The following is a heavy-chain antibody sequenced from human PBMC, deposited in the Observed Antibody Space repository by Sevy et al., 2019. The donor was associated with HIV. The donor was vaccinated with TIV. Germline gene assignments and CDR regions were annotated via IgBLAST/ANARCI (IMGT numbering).Heavy chain of an antibody. CDR1: GFTFSSYW. CDR2: IKQDGSEK. Sequence: GGALRLSCTASGFTFSSYWMSWVRQAPGKGLEWVANIKQDGSEKYYVDSVKGRFTISRDYAKSSLCLQMNGLRAEDTDVYYCARDSSGFGDYWGQGTLVTVSS. J-gene: IGHJ4*02. CDR3: ARDSSGFGDY. D-gene: IGHD6-19*01. V-gene: IGHV3-7*01.